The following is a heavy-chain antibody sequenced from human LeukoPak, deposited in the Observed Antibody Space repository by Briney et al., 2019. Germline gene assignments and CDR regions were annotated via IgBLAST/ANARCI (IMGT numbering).Heavy chain of an antibody. Sequence: PGGSLRLSCAASGLTFSGYTMNWVRQAPGKGLEWVSSISSSSSYIYYADSVKGRFTISRDNAKNSLYPQMNSLRAEDTAVYYCARRPSYQVRGVIDYWGQGTLVTVSS. CDR3: ARRPSYQVRGVIDY. J-gene: IGHJ4*02. D-gene: IGHD3-10*01. CDR1: GLTFSGYT. V-gene: IGHV3-21*01. CDR2: ISSSSSYI.